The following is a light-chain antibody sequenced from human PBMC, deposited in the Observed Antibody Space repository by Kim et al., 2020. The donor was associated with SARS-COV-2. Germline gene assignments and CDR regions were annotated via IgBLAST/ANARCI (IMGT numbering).Light chain of an antibody. CDR1: SSNIGSNS. CDR2: YDD. CDR3: AAWDDSLNALV. J-gene: IGLJ2*01. Sequence: SELTQPPSMSEVPRQRVTISCSGSSSNIGSNSVSWYQHVPGKAPKLVIYYDDLVPSGASDRFSGSKSGTSASLAITGLQSEDEADYYCAAWDDSLNALVFGGGTQLTVL. V-gene: IGLV1-36*01.